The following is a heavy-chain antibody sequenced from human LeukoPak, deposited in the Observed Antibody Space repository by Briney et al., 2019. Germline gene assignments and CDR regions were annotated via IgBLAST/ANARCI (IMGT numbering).Heavy chain of an antibody. D-gene: IGHD3-22*01. V-gene: IGHV3-23*01. J-gene: IGHJ4*02. CDR1: GFTFSSYA. CDR2: ISGSGGST. CDR3: AKDGYYDSSGFFDY. Sequence: GGSLRLSCAASGFTFSSYAMNWVRQAPGKGLEWVSGISGSGGSTYYADSVKGRFTVSRDNSKNTLYLQMSSLRAEDTAVYYCAKDGYYDSSGFFDYWGQGTLVTVSS.